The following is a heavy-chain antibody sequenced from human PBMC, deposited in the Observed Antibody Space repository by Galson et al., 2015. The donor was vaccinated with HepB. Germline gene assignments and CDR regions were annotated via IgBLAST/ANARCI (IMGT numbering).Heavy chain of an antibody. Sequence: SVKVSCKASGYTFTGYYMHWVRQAPGQGLEWMGWINPNSGGTNYAQTFQGWVTMTRDTSISTAYMELSRLRSDDTAVYYCARDNITVTSGRGRSSSGYYGMDVWGQGTTVTVSS. CDR3: ARDNITVTSGRGRSSSGYYGMDV. CDR1: GYTFTGYY. J-gene: IGHJ6*02. V-gene: IGHV1-2*04. CDR2: INPNSGGT. D-gene: IGHD1-14*01.